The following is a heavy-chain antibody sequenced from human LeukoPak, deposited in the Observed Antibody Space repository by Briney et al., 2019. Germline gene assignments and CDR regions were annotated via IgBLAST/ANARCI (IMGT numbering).Heavy chain of an antibody. CDR3: AKDSQQQLDGGNFDY. CDR2: ISWNSGSI. D-gene: IGHD6-13*01. CDR1: GFTFDDYA. Sequence: GGSLRLSCAASGFTFDDYAMHWVRQAPGKGLEWVSGISWNSGSIGYADSVKGRFTISRDNAKNSLYLQMNSLGAEDTALYYCAKDSQQQLDGGNFDYWGQGTLVTVSS. V-gene: IGHV3-9*01. J-gene: IGHJ4*02.